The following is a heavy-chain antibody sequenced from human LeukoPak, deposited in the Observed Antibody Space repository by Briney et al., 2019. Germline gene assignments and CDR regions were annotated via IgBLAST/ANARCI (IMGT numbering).Heavy chain of an antibody. Sequence: GESLEISCKGSGYRFTSYWINWLRQMPGKGLEWMGRIDPSDSYTNYSPSFQGHVTISADKSISTASLQWSSLKASDTAMYYCARSRCGGDCYSDWFDPWGQGALVTVSS. CDR3: ARSRCGGDCYSDWFDP. CDR1: GYRFTSYW. V-gene: IGHV5-10-1*01. D-gene: IGHD2-21*02. J-gene: IGHJ5*02. CDR2: IDPSDSYT.